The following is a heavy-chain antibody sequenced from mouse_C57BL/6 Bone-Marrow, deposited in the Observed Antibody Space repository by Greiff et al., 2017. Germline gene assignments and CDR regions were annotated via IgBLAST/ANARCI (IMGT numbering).Heavy chain of an antibody. V-gene: IGHV14-3*01. CDR1: GFNIKNTY. D-gene: IGHD1-1*01. CDR3: ASGTVVATDAMDY. CDR2: IDPANGNT. Sequence: VHLKQSVAELVRPGASVKLSCTASGFNIKNTYMHWVKQRPEQGLEWIGRIDPANGNTKYAPKFQGKATITADTSSNTAYLQLSSLTSEDTAIYYCASGTVVATDAMDYWGQGTSVTVSS. J-gene: IGHJ4*01.